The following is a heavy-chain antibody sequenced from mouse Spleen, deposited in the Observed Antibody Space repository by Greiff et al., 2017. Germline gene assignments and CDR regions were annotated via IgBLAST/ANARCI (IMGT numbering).Heavy chain of an antibody. D-gene: IGHD1-2*01. CDR2: ILPGSGST. CDR3: ARRVHYYGYYAMDY. V-gene: IGHV1-9*01. J-gene: IGHJ4*01. Sequence: QVQLQQSGAELMKPGASVKISCKATGYTFSSYWIEWVKQRPGHGLEWIGEILPGSGSTNYNEKFKGKATFTADTSSNTAYMQLSSLTSEDSAVYYCARRVHYYGYYAMDYWGQGTSVTVSS. CDR1: GYTFSSYW.